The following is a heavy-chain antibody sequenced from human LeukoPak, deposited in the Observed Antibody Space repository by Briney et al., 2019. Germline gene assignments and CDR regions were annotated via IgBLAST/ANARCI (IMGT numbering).Heavy chain of an antibody. CDR2: IYSDGST. Sequence: GGSLILSCAASKFTVSSNYMSWVRQAPGKGLEWVSLIYSDGSTYYADSVKGRFTISRDKSKNTLYLQMNSLRAEDTAMYYCARGYCSGGSCYAFDHWGQGTLVTVSS. J-gene: IGHJ4*02. CDR3: ARGYCSGGSCYAFDH. V-gene: IGHV3-53*01. D-gene: IGHD2-15*01. CDR1: KFTVSSNY.